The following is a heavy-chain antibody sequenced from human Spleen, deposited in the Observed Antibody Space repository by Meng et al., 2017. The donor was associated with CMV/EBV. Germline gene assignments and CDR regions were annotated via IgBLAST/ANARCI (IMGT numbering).Heavy chain of an antibody. J-gene: IGHJ3*02. V-gene: IGHV4-59*01. CDR1: GGSISSYY. CDR3: ARVFEVSGGAFDI. Sequence: SETLSLTCTVSGGSISSYYWSWIRQPPGKGLEWIGYIYYSGSTNYNPSLKSRVTISVDTSKNQSSLKLSSVTAADTAVYYCARVFEVSGGAFDIWGQGTMVTVSS. CDR2: IYYSGST. D-gene: IGHD3-3*01.